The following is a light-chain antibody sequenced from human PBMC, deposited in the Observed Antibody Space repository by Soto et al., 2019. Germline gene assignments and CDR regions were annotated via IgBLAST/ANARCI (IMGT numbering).Light chain of an antibody. Sequence: HSVLTQPPSVSGSPGQSVASSCTGTSSDIGAYNRVSWYQKPPGTAPKLMIYDVNNRPAGVPDRFSGSKSGNTVSLTISGLQADDEADYYCSSFTSSNTSVFGTGTKVTV. CDR3: SSFTSSNTSV. V-gene: IGLV2-18*02. CDR1: SSDIGAYNR. J-gene: IGLJ1*01. CDR2: DVN.